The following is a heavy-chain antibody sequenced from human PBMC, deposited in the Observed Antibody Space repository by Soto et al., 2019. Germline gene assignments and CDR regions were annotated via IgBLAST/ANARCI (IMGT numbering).Heavy chain of an antibody. CDR2: IYPGDSDT. CDR3: SSLESGTYYYYYGMDV. D-gene: IGHD3-3*01. CDR1: GYSFTSYW. J-gene: IGHJ6*02. Sequence: PGESLKISCKGSGYSFTSYWIGWVRQMPGKGLEWMGIIYPGDSDTRYSPSFQGQVTISADKSISTAYLQWSSLKASDTAMYYCSSLESGTYYYYYGMDVRGQATTVTGSS. V-gene: IGHV5-51*01.